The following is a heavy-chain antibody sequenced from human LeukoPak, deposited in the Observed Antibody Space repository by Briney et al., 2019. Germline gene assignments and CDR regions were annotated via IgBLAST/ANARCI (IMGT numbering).Heavy chain of an antibody. CDR1: GFTFSSYA. V-gene: IGHV4-38-2*01. Sequence: GSLRLSCAASGFTFSSYAMSWIRQPPGKGLEWIGSIYYSGSTYYNPSLKSRVTISVDTSKNQFSLKLSSVTAADTAVYYCARYYGSGSPPFDYWGQGTLVTVSS. CDR2: IYYSGST. D-gene: IGHD3-10*01. J-gene: IGHJ4*02. CDR3: ARYYGSGSPPFDY.